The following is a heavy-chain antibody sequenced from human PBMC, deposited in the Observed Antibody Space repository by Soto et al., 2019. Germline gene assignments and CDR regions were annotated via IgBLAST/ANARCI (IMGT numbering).Heavy chain of an antibody. Sequence: GGSLRLSCAASGFTFSSYGMHWVRQAPGKGLEWVAVISYDGSNKYYADSVKGRFTISRDNSKNTLYLQMNSLRAEDTAVYYCAKGNKGGYDGGTYLGMDAFDIWGQGTMVTVSS. V-gene: IGHV3-30*18. CDR1: GFTFSSYG. CDR2: ISYDGSNK. D-gene: IGHD5-12*01. CDR3: AKGNKGGYDGGTYLGMDAFDI. J-gene: IGHJ3*02.